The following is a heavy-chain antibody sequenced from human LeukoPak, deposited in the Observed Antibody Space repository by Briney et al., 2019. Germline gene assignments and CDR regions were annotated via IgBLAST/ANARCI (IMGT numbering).Heavy chain of an antibody. CDR1: GYTFTSYG. J-gene: IGHJ5*02. CDR2: ISAYNGNT. D-gene: IGHD3-3*01. Sequence: ASVKVSCKASGYTFTSYGISWVRQAPGQGLEWMGWISAYNGNTNYAQKLQGRVTMTTDTSTSTAYMELRSLRSDDTAVYYCARETYYDFWSGYYTGWFDPWGQGTLVTVSS. CDR3: ARETYYDFWSGYYTGWFDP. V-gene: IGHV1-18*01.